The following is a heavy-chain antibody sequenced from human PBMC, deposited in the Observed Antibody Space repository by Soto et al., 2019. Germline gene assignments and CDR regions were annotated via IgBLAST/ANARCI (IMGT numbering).Heavy chain of an antibody. CDR1: GFTFSSYS. J-gene: IGHJ4*02. CDR2: ISSSSSYI. D-gene: IGHD2-2*01. V-gene: IGHV3-21*01. CDR3: ARGGGGSTFDY. Sequence: PGGTLRLSCAASGFTFSSYSLNWVRQAAGKGLEWVSSISSSSSYIYYADSVKGRFTISRDNAKNSLYLQMNSLRAEDTAVYYCARGGGGSTFDYWGQGTLVTGSS.